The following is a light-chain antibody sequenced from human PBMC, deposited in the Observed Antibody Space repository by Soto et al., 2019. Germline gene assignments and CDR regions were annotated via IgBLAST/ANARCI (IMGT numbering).Light chain of an antibody. Sequence: EIVLTQSPGTLSLFPGERATLSCRASQRVSSSYLAWYQQKPGQAPRVLIHGASSRATGIPDRFNGSGSGTDFTFTISRLEPEDFAVYYCQQYSSSPRTFGQGTKVDIK. CDR3: QQYSSSPRT. V-gene: IGKV3-20*01. CDR1: QRVSSSY. J-gene: IGKJ1*01. CDR2: GAS.